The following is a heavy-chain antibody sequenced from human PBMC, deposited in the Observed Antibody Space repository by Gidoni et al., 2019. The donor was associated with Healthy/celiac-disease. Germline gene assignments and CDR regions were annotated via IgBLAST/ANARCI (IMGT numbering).Heavy chain of an antibody. CDR3: ASLSGGGSGHLDY. V-gene: IGHV1-69*01. D-gene: IGHD1-26*01. Sequence: QVQLVQSGAEVKKPGSSVKVSCKASGGTFSSYAISWVRQAPGQGLEWMLRIIPSFGTANYAQKFQGRVTITADESTSTAYMELSSLRSEDTAVYYCASLSGGGSGHLDYWGQGTLVTVSS. CDR1: GGTFSSYA. CDR2: IIPSFGTA. J-gene: IGHJ4*02.